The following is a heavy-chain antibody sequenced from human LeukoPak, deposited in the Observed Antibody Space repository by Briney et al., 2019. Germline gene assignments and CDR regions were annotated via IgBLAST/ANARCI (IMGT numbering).Heavy chain of an antibody. CDR3: ARDLGARKYSSSYGAFDI. CDR1: GFTFSDYY. V-gene: IGHV3-11*01. CDR2: ISSSGSTI. Sequence: GGSLRLSCAASGFTFSDYYMSWIRQAPGKGLEWVSYISSSGSTIYYADSVKGRFTISRDNAKNSLYLQMNSLRAEDTAVYYCARDLGARKYSSSYGAFDIWGQGTLVTVS. D-gene: IGHD6-6*01. J-gene: IGHJ4*02.